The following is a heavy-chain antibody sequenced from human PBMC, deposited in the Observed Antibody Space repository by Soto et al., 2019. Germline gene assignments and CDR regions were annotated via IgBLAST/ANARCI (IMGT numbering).Heavy chain of an antibody. J-gene: IGHJ4*02. Sequence: ASVKVSCKASGGTFSNYVVNWVRQAPGQGLEWMGRIIPISGAANYAQKFQGRVTITADQSTSTSYMELSSLRSEDTAVYYCARDMTRTVVPYFDFWGQGTLVTVS. V-gene: IGHV1-69*13. CDR2: IIPISGAA. CDR3: ARDMTRTVVPYFDF. CDR1: GGTFSNYV. D-gene: IGHD1-7*01.